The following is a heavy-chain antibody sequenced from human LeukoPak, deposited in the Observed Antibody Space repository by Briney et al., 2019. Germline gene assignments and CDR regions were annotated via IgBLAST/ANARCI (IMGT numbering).Heavy chain of an antibody. Sequence: SETLSLTCAVYGGSFSGYYWSWIRQPPGKGLEWIGEINHSGGTNYNPSLRSRVTISVDTSKNQFSLKLSSVTAADTAVYYCARDGYHYGSGSYSDYWGQGTLVTVSS. CDR2: INHSGGT. CDR3: ARDGYHYGSGSYSDY. CDR1: GGSFSGYY. D-gene: IGHD3-10*01. J-gene: IGHJ4*02. V-gene: IGHV4-34*01.